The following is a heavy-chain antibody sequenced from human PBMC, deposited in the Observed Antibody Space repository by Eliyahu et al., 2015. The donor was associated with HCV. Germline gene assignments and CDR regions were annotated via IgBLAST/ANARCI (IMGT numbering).Heavy chain of an antibody. J-gene: IGHJ6*02. V-gene: IGHV3-48*01. CDR3: AREGPTATWLQFIDYYGMDV. CDR2: ISSSSSTI. CDR1: GFTFSSYS. Sequence: EVQLVESGGGLVQPGGSLRLSCAASGFTFSSYSXNWVRQAPGKVLEWVSYISSSSSTIYYADSXKGRFTISRDNAKNSLYLQMNSLRAEDTAVYYCAREGPTATWLQFIDYYGMDVWGQGTTVTVSS. D-gene: IGHD5-24*01.